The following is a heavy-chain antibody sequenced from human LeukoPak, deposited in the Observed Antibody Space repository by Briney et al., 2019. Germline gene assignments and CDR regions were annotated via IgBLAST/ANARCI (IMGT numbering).Heavy chain of an antibody. CDR3: ATGELRYFDWLLLDH. J-gene: IGHJ4*02. D-gene: IGHD3-9*01. CDR1: GYTLTELS. V-gene: IGHV1-24*01. Sequence: ASVKVSSKVSGYTLTELSMHWVRQAPGKGLEWMGGFDPEDGETIYAQKFQGRVTMTEDTSTDTAYMELSSLRSEDTAVYYCATGELRYFDWLLLDHWGQGTLVTVSS. CDR2: FDPEDGET.